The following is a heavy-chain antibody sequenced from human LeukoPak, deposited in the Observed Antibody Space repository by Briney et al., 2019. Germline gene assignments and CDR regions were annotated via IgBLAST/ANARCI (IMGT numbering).Heavy chain of an antibody. CDR2: IYYSGST. Sequence: SETLSLTCTVSGGSISSSSYYWGWIRQPPGKGLEWIGSIYYSGSTYYNPSLKSRVTISVDTSKNQFSLKLSSVTAADTAVYYCAGDFWLQQQLVMDVWGKGTTVTVSS. CDR1: GGSISSSSYY. V-gene: IGHV4-39*01. J-gene: IGHJ6*04. D-gene: IGHD6-13*01. CDR3: AGDFWLQQQLVMDV.